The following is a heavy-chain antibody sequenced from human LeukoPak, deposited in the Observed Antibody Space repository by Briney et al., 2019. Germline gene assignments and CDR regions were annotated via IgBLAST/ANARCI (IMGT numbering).Heavy chain of an antibody. Sequence: ASVKVSCKASGYTFTSYGISWVRQAPGQGFEWMGWISAYNGNTNYAQKLQGRVTMTTDTSTSTAYMELRSLRSDDTAVYYCARDGTVNYYDSSGYYLADYWGQGTLVTVSS. V-gene: IGHV1-18*01. CDR2: ISAYNGNT. CDR3: ARDGTVNYYDSSGYYLADY. D-gene: IGHD3-22*01. J-gene: IGHJ4*02. CDR1: GYTFTSYG.